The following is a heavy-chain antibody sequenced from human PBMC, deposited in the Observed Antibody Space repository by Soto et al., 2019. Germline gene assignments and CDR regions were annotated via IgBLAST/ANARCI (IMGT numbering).Heavy chain of an antibody. J-gene: IGHJ4*02. D-gene: IGHD6-19*01. CDR3: TPLALKYNSDWYPLSD. V-gene: IGHV3-15*07. Sequence: EVQLVASGGGLVKPGGSLRLSCAGSGFTFSNVWMNWVLQAPGKGLEWVGRIKSETDGGTIDYAAPVKGRFTISRDDSNNTLYLQMNSLKTEDTATYYCTPLALKYNSDWYPLSDWGQGTRVTVSS. CDR1: GFTFSNVW. CDR2: IKSETDGGTI.